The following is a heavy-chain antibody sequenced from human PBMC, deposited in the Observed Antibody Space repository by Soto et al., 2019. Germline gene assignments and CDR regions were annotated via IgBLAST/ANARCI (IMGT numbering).Heavy chain of an antibody. J-gene: IGHJ4*02. CDR1: GFNFDNYG. V-gene: IGHV3-30*18. CDR3: AKDRVGGTFYTPLGF. CDR2: ITYDGSNK. Sequence: QVQLVESGGGVVQPGGSLRLSCQASGFNFDNYGMHWVRQAPGKGLEWVAVITYDGSNKYYADSVKGRFTISRDNSKNTPSLHLNTLKPADTAVYHCAKDRVGGTFYTPLGFWGQGTLVTVSS. D-gene: IGHD1-7*01.